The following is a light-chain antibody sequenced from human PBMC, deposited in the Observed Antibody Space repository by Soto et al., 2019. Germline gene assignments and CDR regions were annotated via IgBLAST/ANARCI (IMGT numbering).Light chain of an antibody. CDR2: KAS. CDR1: QSISSW. CDR3: QQYNSYSWT. V-gene: IGKV1-5*03. J-gene: IGKJ1*01. Sequence: DIQMTQSPSTLSASLGDRVTITCGASQSISSWLAWYQQKPGKAPKPLIYKASSLESGVPSRFSGSGSGTEFTLTISSLQTDDFATYYCQQYNSYSWTFGQGTKVDIK.